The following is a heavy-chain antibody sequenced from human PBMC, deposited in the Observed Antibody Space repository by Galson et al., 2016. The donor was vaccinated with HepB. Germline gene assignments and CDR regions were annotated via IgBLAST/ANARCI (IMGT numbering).Heavy chain of an antibody. CDR2: VYRGRA. J-gene: IGHJ4*02. V-gene: IGHV4-39*01. Sequence: ETLSLTCTVSDGSLSSSSSFSWGWVRQPPGKGLECIGTVYRGRAYYNPSLEGRVTISVGMSPDLFSLKLASLTAADTAVYYCARAGLLTKASFDCWGQGTLVAVSS. CDR1: DGSLSSSSSFS. CDR3: ARAGLLTKASFDC. D-gene: IGHD4-11*01.